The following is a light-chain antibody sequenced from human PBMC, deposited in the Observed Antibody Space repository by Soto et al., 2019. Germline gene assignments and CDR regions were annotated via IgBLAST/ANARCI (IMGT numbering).Light chain of an antibody. CDR3: QQYNDWPPYT. CDR1: QSVSSN. V-gene: IGKV3-15*01. CDR2: GAS. Sequence: EIVMTQSPVTLSASPGERATLSCRASQSVSSNLAWYQQKPGQAPRLLIYGASTRATGIPARFSGSGSGTEFTLTISSLQSEDFAVYYCQQYNDWPPYTFGQGTKLEI. J-gene: IGKJ2*01.